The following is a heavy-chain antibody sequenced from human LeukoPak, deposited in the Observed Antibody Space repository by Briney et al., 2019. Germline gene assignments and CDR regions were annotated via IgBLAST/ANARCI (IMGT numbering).Heavy chain of an antibody. CDR3: ARTYGSGTYQYYYHYMDV. CDR2: IIPVFGIA. D-gene: IGHD3-10*01. V-gene: IGHV1-69*01. J-gene: IGHJ6*03. CDR1: GGTLSSYG. Sequence: SVKVSCKASGGTLSSYGLSWVRQAPGQGLQWMGGIIPVFGIANYAPKFQGRVTITADEFTSYMELRSLRSEDTAVYYCARTYGSGTYQYYYHYMDVWGSGTRITVSS.